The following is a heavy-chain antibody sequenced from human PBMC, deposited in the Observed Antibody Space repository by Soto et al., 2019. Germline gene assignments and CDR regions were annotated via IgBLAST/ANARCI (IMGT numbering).Heavy chain of an antibody. V-gene: IGHV4-34*09. CDR2: NYYSGIT. Sequence: PSETLSLTCAVYGGCFSGYYWTWIRQHPGKGLEWIGYNYYSGITYYNPSLKSRVTISLDTSKNQFSLKLSSVTAADTAVYYCARGSSIAGLYYGMDVWGQGTTVTVSS. CDR1: GGCFSGYY. D-gene: IGHD6-6*01. J-gene: IGHJ6*02. CDR3: ARGSSIAGLYYGMDV.